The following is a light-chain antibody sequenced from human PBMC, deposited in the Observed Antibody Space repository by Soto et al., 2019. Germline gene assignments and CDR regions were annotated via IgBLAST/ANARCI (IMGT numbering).Light chain of an antibody. CDR2: GAS. J-gene: IGKJ3*01. V-gene: IGKV3-15*01. CDR3: QQYNNWPFT. Sequence: EIVMTQSPATLSVSPGERATLSCRASQSISSNLAWYQQKRGQAPRLLIYGASTRATGIPATFSGSGSGTEFTLTISSLQSEDFAVYYGQQYNNWPFTVGPATKVDIK. CDR1: QSISSN.